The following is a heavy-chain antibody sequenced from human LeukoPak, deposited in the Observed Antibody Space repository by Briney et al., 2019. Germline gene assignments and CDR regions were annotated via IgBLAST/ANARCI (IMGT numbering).Heavy chain of an antibody. Sequence: PGGSLRLSCAASGFSFSNYYMAWVRQAPGKGLEWVANIKKDGSETYYVDSVRGRFTISRDNAKNSLYLQMNSLRAEDTAVYYCARSGLSRFGFWGQGTLVTVSS. CDR3: ARSGLSRFGF. V-gene: IGHV3-7*01. CDR2: IKKDGSET. CDR1: GFSFSNYY. D-gene: IGHD2/OR15-2a*01. J-gene: IGHJ4*02.